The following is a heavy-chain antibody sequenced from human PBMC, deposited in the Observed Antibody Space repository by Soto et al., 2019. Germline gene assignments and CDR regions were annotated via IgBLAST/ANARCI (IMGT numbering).Heavy chain of an antibody. CDR3: AREYYGLLTGYYTDY. CDR2: ISVDGVTT. Sequence: EVQLVESGGDLVQRGGSLXLSCAASGFPFXSYWMYWVXHTPGKGLDWVARISVDGVTTYYADSVTGRFTVSRDNAKNTLSLQISGLRAEDTAVYYCAREYYGLLTGYYTDYWGQGTLVSVSS. CDR1: GFPFXSYW. J-gene: IGHJ4*02. D-gene: IGHD3-9*01. V-gene: IGHV3-74*01.